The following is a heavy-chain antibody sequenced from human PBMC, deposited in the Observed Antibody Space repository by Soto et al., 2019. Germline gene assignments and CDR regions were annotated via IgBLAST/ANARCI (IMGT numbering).Heavy chain of an antibody. CDR3: ARAPYSGYDFDY. D-gene: IGHD5-12*01. J-gene: IGHJ4*02. CDR2: INPSGGST. Sequence: QVQLVQSGAEVKKPGASVKVSCKASGYTFTSYYMHWVRQAPGQGLEWMGIINPSGGSTSYAQKFQGRVTMTRDTYTSTVYMELSSLRSEDTAVYYCARAPYSGYDFDYWGQGTLVTVSS. CDR1: GYTFTSYY. V-gene: IGHV1-46*01.